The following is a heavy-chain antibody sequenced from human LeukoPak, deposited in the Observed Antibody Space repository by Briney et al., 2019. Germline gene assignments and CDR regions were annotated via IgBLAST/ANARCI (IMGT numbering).Heavy chain of an antibody. CDR2: IYSGGST. J-gene: IGHJ4*02. CDR1: RFTVSSNY. CDR3: ARSHMSRGGGSCYIDY. V-gene: IGHV3-53*01. Sequence: GGSLRLSCAASRFTVSSNYMSWVRQAPGKGLEWVSVIYSGGSTYYADSVKGRFTISRDNSKNTLYLQMNSLRAEDTAVYYCARSHMSRGGGSCYIDYWGQGTLVTVSS. D-gene: IGHD2-15*01.